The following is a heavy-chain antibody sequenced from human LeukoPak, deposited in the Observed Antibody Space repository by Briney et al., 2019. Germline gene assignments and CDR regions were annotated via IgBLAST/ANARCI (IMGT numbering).Heavy chain of an antibody. CDR2: ILYDGSEK. D-gene: IGHD4-17*01. CDR1: VFTFSGDG. J-gene: IGHJ4*02. V-gene: IGHV3-30*02. Sequence: GGSLRLSCAASVFTFSGDGMHWVRQAPGKGLAWVAFILYDGSEKFYADSVKGRFTISRDNSKNTLYLQMNSLRGEDTADYYCAKKGKLHGDDDAGNWGQGTLVTVSS. CDR3: AKKGKLHGDDDAGN.